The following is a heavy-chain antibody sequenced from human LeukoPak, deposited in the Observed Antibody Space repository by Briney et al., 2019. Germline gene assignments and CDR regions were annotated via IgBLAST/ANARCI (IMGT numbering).Heavy chain of an antibody. CDR1: GFSFSSYT. D-gene: IGHD5-12*01. V-gene: IGHV3-21*01. Sequence: GGSLRLSCAASGFSFSSYTMNWVRQAPGKGLEWVSSISSRSTYIYYADSLKGRFTISRDNAKNSLYLQMNSLRAEDTAVYYCARDRGWGMDVWGKGTTVTISS. J-gene: IGHJ6*03. CDR2: ISSRSTYI. CDR3: ARDRGWGMDV.